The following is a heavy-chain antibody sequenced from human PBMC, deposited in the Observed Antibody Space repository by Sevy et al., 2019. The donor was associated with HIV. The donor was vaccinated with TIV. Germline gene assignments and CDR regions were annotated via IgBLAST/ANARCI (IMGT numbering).Heavy chain of an antibody. Sequence: GGSLGLSCAASGFTFSSYGMHWVRQAPGKGLEWVAVISYDGSNKYYADSVKGRFTISRDNSKNTLYLQMNSLRAEDTAVYYCAKDHGASSEYSSGFDYWGQGTLVTVSS. J-gene: IGHJ4*02. D-gene: IGHD6-19*01. CDR3: AKDHGASSEYSSGFDY. CDR2: ISYDGSNK. CDR1: GFTFSSYG. V-gene: IGHV3-30*18.